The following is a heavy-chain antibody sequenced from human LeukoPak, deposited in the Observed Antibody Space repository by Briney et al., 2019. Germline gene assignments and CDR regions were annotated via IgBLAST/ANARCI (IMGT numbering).Heavy chain of an antibody. CDR1: GGSISSGSYY. D-gene: IGHD3-9*01. J-gene: IGHJ5*02. V-gene: IGHV4-61*02. CDR3: AREAIRWFDP. Sequence: TLSLTCTVSGGSISSGSYYWSWIRQPAGKGLEWIGRIYTSGSTNYNPSLKSRVTISVDTSKNQFSLKLSSVTAADTAVYYCAREAIRWFDPWGQGTLVTVSS. CDR2: IYTSGST.